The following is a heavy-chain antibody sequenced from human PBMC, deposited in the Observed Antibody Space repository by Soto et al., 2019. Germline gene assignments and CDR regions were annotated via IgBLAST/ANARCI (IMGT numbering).Heavy chain of an antibody. D-gene: IGHD6-19*01. J-gene: IGHJ4*02. Sequence: QVQLQESGPGLVKPSETLSLTCTVSGGSMTGYFWSWIRQPAGKALEWIGHVYNSGNTDYDPSLASRSTMAVDTSKRQLSLKVKSVTAADTAVYYCARTHWVSGTEYWGQGILVTVSS. CDR1: GGSMTGYF. CDR2: VYNSGNT. V-gene: IGHV4-4*07. CDR3: ARTHWVSGTEY.